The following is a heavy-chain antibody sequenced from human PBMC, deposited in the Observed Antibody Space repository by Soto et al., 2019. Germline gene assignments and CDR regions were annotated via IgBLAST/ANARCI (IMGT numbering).Heavy chain of an antibody. Sequence: QVQLLQSGAEVKKPGASVKVSCKASGDTFTANYIHWVRQAPGQGFEWMGWINPKSGGTKYPQKFQGRVTKTGDTSLSTVYMPLTRLTSDDTAVYYCARDLAKGGGSAGFDYWGQGTLVTVSS. J-gene: IGHJ4*02. CDR2: INPKSGGT. V-gene: IGHV1-2*02. CDR3: ARDLAKGGGSAGFDY. CDR1: GDTFTANY. D-gene: IGHD1-26*01.